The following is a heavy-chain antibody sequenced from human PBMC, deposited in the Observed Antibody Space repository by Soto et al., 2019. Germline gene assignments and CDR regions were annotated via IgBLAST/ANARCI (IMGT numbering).Heavy chain of an antibody. CDR2: IDSGGST. J-gene: IGHJ6*02. Sequence: EVQLVESGGGLIQPGGSLRLSCAASGLTVSDNYMSCVRQAPGKGLEWVSLIDSGGSTYYADSVKGRFTISRDNTKNALYGQMNSLRPEDTAVYYCARDRYYDASGYYYYYYGMDVWGQGTTVTVSS. D-gene: IGHD3-22*01. CDR1: GLTVSDNY. CDR3: ARDRYYDASGYYYYYYGMDV. V-gene: IGHV3-53*01.